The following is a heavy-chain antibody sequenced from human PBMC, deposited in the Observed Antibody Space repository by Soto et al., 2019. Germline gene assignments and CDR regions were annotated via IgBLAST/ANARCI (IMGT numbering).Heavy chain of an antibody. CDR3: AKGMGVASGGPLEY. D-gene: IGHD1-1*01. J-gene: IGHJ4*02. CDR2: IYPSGNT. V-gene: IGHV4-4*02. Sequence: ETLSLTCAVSGGPIRSSNWWSWVRRPPGKELEGIGEIYPSGNTNYNPSLKGRVTISVDKSKNLFSLKVDFVTAADTAVYYCAKGMGVASGGPLEYWGQGTLGAVS. CDR1: GGPIRSSNW.